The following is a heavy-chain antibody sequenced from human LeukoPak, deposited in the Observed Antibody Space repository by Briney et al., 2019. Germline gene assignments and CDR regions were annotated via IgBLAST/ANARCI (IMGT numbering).Heavy chain of an antibody. CDR1: GFNIDENG. Sequence: GGSLRLSCAASGFNIDENGMSWVRQAPGKGLEWVSGINWNGGSTGYADSVKGRFTISGDNAKNSLYLQMNSLRAEDTALYHCARSPARREYWYFDLWGRGTLVTVSS. CDR2: INWNGGST. J-gene: IGHJ2*01. D-gene: IGHD2-2*01. CDR3: ARSPARREYWYFDL. V-gene: IGHV3-20*01.